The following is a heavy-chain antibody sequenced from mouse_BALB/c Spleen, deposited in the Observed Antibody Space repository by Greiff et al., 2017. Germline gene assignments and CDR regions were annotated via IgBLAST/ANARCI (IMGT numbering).Heavy chain of an antibody. V-gene: IGHV5-9-4*01. CDR2: ISSGGSYT. D-gene: IGHD2-1*01. J-gene: IGHJ4*01. CDR3: ARDLSFYGNFYAMDY. CDR1: GFTFSSYA. Sequence: EVKLMESGGGLVKPGGSLKLSCAASGFTFSSYAMSWVRQSPEKRLEWVAEISSGGSYTYYPDTVTGRFTISRDNAKNTLYLEMSSLRSEDTAMYYCARDLSFYGNFYAMDYWGQGTSVTVSS.